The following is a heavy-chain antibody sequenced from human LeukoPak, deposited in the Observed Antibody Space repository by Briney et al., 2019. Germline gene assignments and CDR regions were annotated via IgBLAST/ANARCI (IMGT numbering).Heavy chain of an antibody. Sequence: PSETLSLTCTVSGGSISTFYWSWIRQPPGKGPEWIGYIYYSGNTNHNPSLKSRVTISVDTSKNQFSLKLSSVTAADTAVYYCARHVGGVIIDAFDIWGQGTMVTVS. CDR3: ARHVGGVIIDAFDI. V-gene: IGHV4-59*01. J-gene: IGHJ3*02. CDR2: IYYSGNT. CDR1: GGSISTFY. D-gene: IGHD3-10*02.